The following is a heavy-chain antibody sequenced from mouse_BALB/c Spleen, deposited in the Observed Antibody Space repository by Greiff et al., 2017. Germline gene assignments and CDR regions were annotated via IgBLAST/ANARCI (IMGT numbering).Heavy chain of an antibody. J-gene: IGHJ2*01. CDR1: GFTFSSYT. Sequence: EVKLMESGGGLVQPGGSLKLSCAASGFTFSSYTMSWVRQTPEKRLEWVAYISNGGGSTYYPDTVKGRFTISRDNAKNTLYLQMSSLKSEDTAMYYCARRDYGSLCFDYWGQGTTLTVSS. CDR2: ISNGGGST. CDR3: ARRDYGSLCFDY. D-gene: IGHD1-1*01. V-gene: IGHV5-12-2*01.